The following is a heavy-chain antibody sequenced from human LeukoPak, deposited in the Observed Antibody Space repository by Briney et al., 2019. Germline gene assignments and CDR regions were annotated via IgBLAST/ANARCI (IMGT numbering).Heavy chain of an antibody. J-gene: IGHJ5*02. CDR1: GGSISSYY. V-gene: IGHV4-59*08. CDR3: ARHTAVAGRRGWFDP. CDR2: IYYSGST. Sequence: SETLSLTCTVSGGSISSYYWSWIRQAPGNGLEWIGYIYYSGSTKYNPSLKSRVTITVDTSKNQFSLKLSSVTAADTAVYYCARHTAVAGRRGWFDPWGQGTLVTVSS. D-gene: IGHD6-19*01.